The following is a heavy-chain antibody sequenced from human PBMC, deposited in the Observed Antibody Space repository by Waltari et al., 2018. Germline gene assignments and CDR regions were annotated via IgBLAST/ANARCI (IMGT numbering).Heavy chain of an antibody. CDR1: GGSFRCYF. Sequence: QVQLQQWGAGLLKPSETLSLTCAVYGGSFRCYFWSWIRQAPGKGLRRIGQIHRDGRNEFNPSLKSRVAIAVDTIKRQISLRLSAVTAADAAVYYCARVGDYHGSGGFGLDVWGQGTRVTVSS. J-gene: IGHJ6*02. V-gene: IGHV4-34*01. CDR2: IHRDGRN. CDR3: ARVGDYHGSGGFGLDV. D-gene: IGHD3-10*01.